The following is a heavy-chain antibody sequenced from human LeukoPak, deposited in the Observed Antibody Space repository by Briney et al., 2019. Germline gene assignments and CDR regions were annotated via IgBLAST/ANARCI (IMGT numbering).Heavy chain of an antibody. J-gene: IGHJ4*02. CDR1: GYTFTSYY. CDR3: ARDNEGYYDYVWGTLRPYDN. CDR2: INPSGGST. V-gene: IGHV1-46*01. Sequence: ASVKVSCKASGYTFTSYYMHWVRQAPGQGLEWLGIINPSGGSTIYAQKFQGRVTVTRDTSTSTVYMELSNLRSEDTAVYYCARDNEGYYDYVWGTLRPYDNWGQGTLVTVSS. D-gene: IGHD3-16*01.